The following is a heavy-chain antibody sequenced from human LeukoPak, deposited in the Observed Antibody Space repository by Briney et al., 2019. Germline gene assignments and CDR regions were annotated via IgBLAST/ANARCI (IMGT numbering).Heavy chain of an antibody. Sequence: SETLSLTCTVSGGSISSYYWSWIRQPPGKGLEWIGEINHSGSTNYNPPLKSRVTISVDTSKNQFSLKLSSVTAADTAVYYCARTQTLYCSGGSCYSPYFDYWGQGTLVTVSS. J-gene: IGHJ4*02. V-gene: IGHV4-34*01. CDR2: INHSGST. D-gene: IGHD2-15*01. CDR1: GGSISSYY. CDR3: ARTQTLYCSGGSCYSPYFDY.